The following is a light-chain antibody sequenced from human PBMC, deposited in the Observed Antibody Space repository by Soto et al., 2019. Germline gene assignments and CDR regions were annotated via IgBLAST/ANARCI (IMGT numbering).Light chain of an antibody. V-gene: IGLV2-14*01. J-gene: IGLJ2*01. CDR1: SSDVGGYNY. CDR3: SSYISSSTLHVV. Sequence: QSALTQPASVSGSPGQSITISCSGTSSDVGGYNYVSWYQQHPRKAPKLMIYEVSNRPSGVSNRFSCAKSGNTASLTISGRQAEDEADYYCSSYISSSTLHVVFGGGTKLTVL. CDR2: EVS.